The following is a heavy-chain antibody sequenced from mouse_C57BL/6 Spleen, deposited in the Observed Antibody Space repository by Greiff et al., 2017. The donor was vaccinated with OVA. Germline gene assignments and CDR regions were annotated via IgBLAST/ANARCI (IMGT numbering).Heavy chain of an antibody. CDR1: GYAFSSYW. V-gene: IGHV1-80*01. CDR2: IYPGDGDT. CDR3: ARPIGDDGYLAY. D-gene: IGHD2-3*01. Sequence: LQESGAELVKPGASVKISCKASGYAFSSYWMNWVKQRPGKGLEWIGQIYPGDGDTNYNGKFKGKATLTADKSSSTAYMQLSSLTSEDSAVYFCARPIGDDGYLAYWGQGTLVTVSA. J-gene: IGHJ3*01.